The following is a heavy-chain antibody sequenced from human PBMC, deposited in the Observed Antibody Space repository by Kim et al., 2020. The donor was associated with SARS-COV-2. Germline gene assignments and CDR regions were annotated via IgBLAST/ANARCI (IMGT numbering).Heavy chain of an antibody. D-gene: IGHD6-13*01. V-gene: IGHV1-58*01. CDR3: AAPPRVSSSWYGHLAQYYYYGMDV. Sequence: SVKVSCKASGFTFTSSAVQWVRQARGQRLEWIGWIVVGSGNTNYAQKFQERVTITRDMSTSTAYMELSSLRSEDTAVYYCAAPPRVSSSWYGHLAQYYYYGMDVWGQGTTVTVSS. CDR1: GFTFTSSA. J-gene: IGHJ6*02. CDR2: IVVGSGNT.